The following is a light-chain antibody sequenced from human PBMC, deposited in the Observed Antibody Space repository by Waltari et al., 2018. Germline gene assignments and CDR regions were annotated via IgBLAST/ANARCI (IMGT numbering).Light chain of an antibody. Sequence: DIQMTQSPSSLSASVGDRVTIPCRASQGISNYLAWFQQKPGRAPKSRIYAASTLQSGVPSKFSGSRVGTDFTLTIGSLQPEDSATYYCQQYYNYPLTFGGGTKVEI. CDR2: AAS. CDR3: QQYYNYPLT. V-gene: IGKV1-16*02. J-gene: IGKJ4*01. CDR1: QGISNY.